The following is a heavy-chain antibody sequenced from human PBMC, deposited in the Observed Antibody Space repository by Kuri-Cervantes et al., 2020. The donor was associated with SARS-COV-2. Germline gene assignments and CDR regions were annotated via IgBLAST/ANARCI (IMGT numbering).Heavy chain of an antibody. Sequence: GESLKISCAASGFTFSSYGMHWVRQAPGKGLEWVAFIRYDGSNKYYADSVKGRFTISRDNSKNTLYLQMNSLRAEDTAVYYCARDHSYYDFWSGLRLEPLYYYSPYYMDVWGKGTTVTVSS. D-gene: IGHD3-3*01. V-gene: IGHV3-30*02. CDR1: GFTFSSYG. CDR3: ARDHSYYDFWSGLRLEPLYYYSPYYMDV. J-gene: IGHJ6*03. CDR2: IRYDGSNK.